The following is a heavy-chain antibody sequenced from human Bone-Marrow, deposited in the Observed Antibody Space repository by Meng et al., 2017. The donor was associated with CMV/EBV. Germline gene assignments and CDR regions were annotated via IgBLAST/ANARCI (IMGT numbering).Heavy chain of an antibody. D-gene: IGHD3-10*01. CDR3: TRITMVRGVITTRSGMDV. Sequence: GESLKISCAASGFTFSGSAMDWVRQASGKGLEWVGRIRSKANSYATAYAASVKGRFTISRDDSKNTAYLQMNSLKTEDTAVYYCTRITMVRGVITTRSGMDVWGQGTTVTVSS. CDR2: IRSKANSYAT. V-gene: IGHV3-73*01. CDR1: GFTFSGSA. J-gene: IGHJ6*02.